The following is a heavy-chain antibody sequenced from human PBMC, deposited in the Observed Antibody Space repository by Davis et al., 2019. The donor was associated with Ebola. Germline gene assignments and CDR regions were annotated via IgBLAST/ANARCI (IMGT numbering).Heavy chain of an antibody. V-gene: IGHV1-2*02. J-gene: IGHJ5*01. CDR3: TRDSRTTIYGVVRAEFDP. Sequence: ASVKVSCKTSGYAFADHYIHWVRQAPGQGLEWMGWINPKSGGTHFAQKFQARVTLTRDTSINTVYMELTRLTSDDTAVYYCTRDSRTTIYGVVRAEFDPWGQGTRVSVTS. CDR2: INPKSGGT. CDR1: GYAFADHY. D-gene: IGHD3-3*01.